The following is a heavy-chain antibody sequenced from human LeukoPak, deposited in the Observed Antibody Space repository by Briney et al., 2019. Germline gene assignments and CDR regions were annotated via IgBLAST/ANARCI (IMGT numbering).Heavy chain of an antibody. Sequence: LETLSLTCTVSGGSISRSSYYWGWIRQPPGKGLEWGGSIYYRGRTKYNPPLKSRVTISVDTFKNQFSLKPSSVTAADTDVYYCARLAQYYDSSGYSFSFDCWGQGTLVTVSS. CDR2: IYYRGRT. J-gene: IGHJ4*02. CDR1: GGSISRSSYY. CDR3: ARLAQYYDSSGYSFSFDC. D-gene: IGHD3-22*01. V-gene: IGHV4-39*07.